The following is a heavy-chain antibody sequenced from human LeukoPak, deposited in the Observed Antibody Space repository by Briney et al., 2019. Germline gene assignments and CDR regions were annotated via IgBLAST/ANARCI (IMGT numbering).Heavy chain of an antibody. CDR1: GFTFSSYG. Sequence: GGSLRLSCAASGFTFSSYGMSWVRQAPGKGLEWVSVIYSGGSTYYADSVKGRFTISRDNSRNTLYLQMNSLRAEDTAVYYCARHLLWFGELSGGFDYWGQGTLVTVSS. CDR3: ARHLLWFGELSGGFDY. D-gene: IGHD3-10*01. CDR2: IYSGGST. J-gene: IGHJ4*02. V-gene: IGHV3-66*04.